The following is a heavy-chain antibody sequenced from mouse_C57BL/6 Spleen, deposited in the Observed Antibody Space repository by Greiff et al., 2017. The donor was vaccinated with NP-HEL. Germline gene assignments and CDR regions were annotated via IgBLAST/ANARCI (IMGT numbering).Heavy chain of an antibody. D-gene: IGHD1-1*01. J-gene: IGHJ4*01. CDR3: ARPYGSSYGYYAMDY. Sequence: QVQLQQSGPGLVQPSQSLSITCTVSGFSLTSYGVHWVRQSPGKGLEWLGVIWSGGSTDYNAAFISRLSISKDNSKSQVFFKMNSLQADDTAIYYCARPYGSSYGYYAMDYWGQGTSVTVSS. CDR2: IWSGGST. V-gene: IGHV2-2*01. CDR1: GFSLTSYG.